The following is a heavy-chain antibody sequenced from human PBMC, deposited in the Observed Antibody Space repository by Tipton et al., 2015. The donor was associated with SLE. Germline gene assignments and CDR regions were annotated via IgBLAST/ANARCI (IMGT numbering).Heavy chain of an antibody. J-gene: IGHJ4*02. CDR1: GGSISSYY. CDR3: ARGGPLNYYGAY. CDR2: IHHSGSA. D-gene: IGHD1-1*01. V-gene: IGHV4-59*01. Sequence: TLSLTCTVSGGSISSYYWSWIRQPPGKGLEWIGYIHHSGSANYNPSLKSRVTISVDTSKTQFSLKLSSVTAADTAVYHCARGGPLNYYGAYWGQGTVVTVSS.